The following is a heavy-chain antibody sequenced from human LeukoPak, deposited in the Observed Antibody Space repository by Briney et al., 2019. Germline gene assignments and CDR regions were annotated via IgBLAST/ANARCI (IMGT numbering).Heavy chain of an antibody. V-gene: IGHV3-48*02. D-gene: IGHD4-23*01. J-gene: IGHJ4*02. CDR3: ARNGGGYGGNLFDY. CDR2: ISSCSSTI. CDR1: GFTFSSYS. Sequence: GGSLRLSCAASGFTFSSYSMNWVRQAPGKGLKWVSYISSCSSTIYYADSVKGRFTISRDNAKNSLYLQMNSLRDEDTAVYYCARNGGGYGGNLFDYWGQGTLVTVSS.